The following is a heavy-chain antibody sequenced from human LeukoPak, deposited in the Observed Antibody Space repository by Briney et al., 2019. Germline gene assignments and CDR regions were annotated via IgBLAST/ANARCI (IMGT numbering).Heavy chain of an antibody. Sequence: GGSLRLSCAASGFTFSNYGMHWVRQAPGKGLEWVTLISYDGSNKYYADSVKGRFTISRDNSKNTLYLQMNSLRAEDTAVYYCAKDYRPHDFWSGLVDYWGQGALVTVSS. D-gene: IGHD3-3*01. CDR3: AKDYRPHDFWSGLVDY. CDR2: ISYDGSNK. CDR1: GFTFSNYG. J-gene: IGHJ4*02. V-gene: IGHV3-30*18.